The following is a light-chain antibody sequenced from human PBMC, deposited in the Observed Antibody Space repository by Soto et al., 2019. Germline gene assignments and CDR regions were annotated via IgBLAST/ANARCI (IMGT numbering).Light chain of an antibody. CDR1: TSNIGNNF. J-gene: IGLJ3*02. CDR2: SDN. V-gene: IGLV1-47*02. Sequence: QSVLTQPPSASGTPGQRVTISCSGGTSNIGNNFVSWYQQLPGAAPKLLIYSDNQRPSGVTDRVSASKSGTSASLAISGLLSEDEADYYCATWDASLSGRVFGGGTKVTVL. CDR3: ATWDASLSGRV.